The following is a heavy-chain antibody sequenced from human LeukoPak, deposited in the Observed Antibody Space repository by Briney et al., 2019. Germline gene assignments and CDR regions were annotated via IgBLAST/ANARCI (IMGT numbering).Heavy chain of an antibody. Sequence: SETLSLTCAVPGGSISSSAWWSWVRPPPGKGLEWIGEVYHTGSTKCNPSLKSRVSMSVDKSKNQFSLKMSSVTAADTAVYYCASSNNYVWFDPWGQGALVTVSS. CDR2: VYHTGST. D-gene: IGHD4-11*01. V-gene: IGHV4-4*02. CDR1: GGSISSSAW. CDR3: ASSNNYVWFDP. J-gene: IGHJ5*02.